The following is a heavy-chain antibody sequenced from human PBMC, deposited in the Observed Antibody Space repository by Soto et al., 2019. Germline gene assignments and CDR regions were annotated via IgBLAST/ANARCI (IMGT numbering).Heavy chain of an antibody. CDR3: AREGTNTHCSSTSCYIDYYYYYMDV. J-gene: IGHJ6*03. V-gene: IGHV1-46*03. D-gene: IGHD2-2*02. CDR1: GYTFTSYY. CDR2: INPSGGST. Sequence: ASVKVSCKASGYTFTSYYMHWVRQAPGQGLEWMGIINPSGGSTSYAQKFQGRVTMTRDTSTSTVYMELSGLRSEDTAVYYCAREGTNTHCSSTSCYIDYYYYYMDVWGKGTTVTVSS.